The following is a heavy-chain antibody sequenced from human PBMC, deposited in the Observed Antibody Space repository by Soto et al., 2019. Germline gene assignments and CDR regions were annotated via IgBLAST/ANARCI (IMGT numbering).Heavy chain of an antibody. Sequence: ASVKVSCKASGYTFTSYYMHWVRQAPGQGLEWMGRINPSLGSTSYAQKFQGRVTITADKSTSTAYMELSSLRSEDTAVYYCARAAAYSSSWYVFWFDPWGQGTLVTVSS. J-gene: IGHJ5*02. CDR3: ARAAAYSSSWYVFWFDP. D-gene: IGHD6-13*01. V-gene: IGHV1-46*01. CDR1: GYTFTSYY. CDR2: INPSLGST.